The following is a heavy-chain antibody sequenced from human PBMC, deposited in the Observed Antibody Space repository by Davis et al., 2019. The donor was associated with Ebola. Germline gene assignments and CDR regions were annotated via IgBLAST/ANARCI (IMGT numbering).Heavy chain of an antibody. V-gene: IGHV1-3*01. D-gene: IGHD6-13*01. J-gene: IGHJ4*02. CDR3: ARDARLAAAAYYFDY. CDR2: INAGNGNT. Sequence: AASVKVSCKASGYTFTSYAMHWVRQAPGQRLEWMGWINAGNGNTKYSQKFQGRVTITRDTSASTAYMELSSLRSEDTAVYYCARDARLAAAAYYFDYWGQGTLVTVSS. CDR1: GYTFTSYA.